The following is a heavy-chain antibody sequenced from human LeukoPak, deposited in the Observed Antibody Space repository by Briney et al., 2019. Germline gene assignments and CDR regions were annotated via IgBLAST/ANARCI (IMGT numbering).Heavy chain of an antibody. CDR2: ISGSGGST. CDR1: GFTFSSYG. V-gene: IGHV3-23*01. D-gene: IGHD3-10*01. Sequence: GGSLRLSCAASGFTFSSYGMSWVRQAPGKGLEWVSAISGSGGSTYYADSVKGRFTISRDNSKNTLYLQMNSLRAEDTAVYYCAKDGWFGEFTDVWGKGTTVTISS. J-gene: IGHJ6*04. CDR3: AKDGWFGEFTDV.